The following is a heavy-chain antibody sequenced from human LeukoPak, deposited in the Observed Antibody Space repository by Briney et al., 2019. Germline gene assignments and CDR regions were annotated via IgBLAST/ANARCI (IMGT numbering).Heavy chain of an antibody. CDR3: ANRGIYGYFDH. V-gene: IGHV4-39*02. CDR2: MSYSGTT. D-gene: IGHD4-17*01. Sequence: SETLSLTCTVSGASISSGGYYWGWVRQPPGRGLEWIGSMSYSGTTWYNPSLKSRVTISADTWESHLSLKLTSVTAADTAIYYCANRGIYGYFDHWGQGTLVTVSS. J-gene: IGHJ4*02. CDR1: GASISSGGYY.